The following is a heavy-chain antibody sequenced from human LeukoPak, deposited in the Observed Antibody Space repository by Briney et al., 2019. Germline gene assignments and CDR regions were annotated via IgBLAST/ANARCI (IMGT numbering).Heavy chain of an antibody. D-gene: IGHD3-3*01. CDR3: AREYYDFWSGYYEYYFDY. CDR2: ISSSSSYI. CDR1: GFTVSSYS. Sequence: PGGSLRLSCAASGFTVSSYSMNLVRQAAGKGLEWVSSISSSSSYIYYADSVKGRFTISRDNAKNSLYLQMNSLRAEDTAVYYCAREYYDFWSGYYEYYFDYWGQGTLVTVSS. V-gene: IGHV3-21*01. J-gene: IGHJ4*02.